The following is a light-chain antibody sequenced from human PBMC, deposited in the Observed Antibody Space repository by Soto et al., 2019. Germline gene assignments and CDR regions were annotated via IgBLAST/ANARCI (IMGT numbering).Light chain of an antibody. CDR1: SSDVGGYNY. CDR3: SSYSSSSTLVV. Sequence: QSALTQPASVSGSPGQSITISCTGTSSDVGGYNYVSWYQQHPGKAPKLMIYGVSNRPSGVSNRFSGSKSGNTASLTISGLLAEDEADYYCSSYSSSSTLVVFGGGTKVTVL. J-gene: IGLJ2*01. V-gene: IGLV2-14*01. CDR2: GVS.